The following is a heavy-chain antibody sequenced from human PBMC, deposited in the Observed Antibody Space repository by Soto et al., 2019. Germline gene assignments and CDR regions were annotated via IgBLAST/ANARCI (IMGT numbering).Heavy chain of an antibody. CDR3: SYGSHKGDYYYYMDV. CDR2: IRNKVKSYTT. CDR1: GFTFSDHF. V-gene: IGHV3-72*01. Sequence: GGSLRLSCAASGFTFSDHFMDWVRQAPGKGLEWVGRIRNKVKSYTTEYAASVRGRFTISRDDSKNSLFLQMNSLRTEDTAVYYCSYGSHKGDYYYYMDVWGNGTTVTVSS. J-gene: IGHJ6*03. D-gene: IGHD4-17*01.